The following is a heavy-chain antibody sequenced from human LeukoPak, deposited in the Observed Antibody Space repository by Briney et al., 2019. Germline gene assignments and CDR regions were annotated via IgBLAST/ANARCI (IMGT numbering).Heavy chain of an antibody. CDR1: GFIFSSFS. D-gene: IGHD4-11*01. CDR3: ARDLISGDYTFDY. J-gene: IGHJ4*02. CDR2: ISSTGITT. V-gene: IGHV3-48*02. Sequence: GGSLSLSCAASGFIFSSFSMNWVRQAPGKGLGWVSYISSTGITTYYADSVKGRFTVSRDNAKDSLYLQLNSLRDEDTAVYYCARDLISGDYTFDYWGQGALVTVSS.